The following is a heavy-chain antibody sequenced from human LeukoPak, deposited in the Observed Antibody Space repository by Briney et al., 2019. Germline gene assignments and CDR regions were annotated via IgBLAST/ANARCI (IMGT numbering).Heavy chain of an antibody. J-gene: IGHJ4*02. CDR3: ARDKGGYDDY. V-gene: IGHV3-74*01. CDR1: GVTLSRYW. Sequence: GGSLRLSCAASGVTLSRYWVHWVRQAPGKGLVWVSRINTDGSYTSYADSVEGRFTISRDNAKNTLYLQMNSLRAEDTAVYYCARDKGGYDDYWGQGTLVTVSS. D-gene: IGHD5-12*01. CDR2: INTDGSYT.